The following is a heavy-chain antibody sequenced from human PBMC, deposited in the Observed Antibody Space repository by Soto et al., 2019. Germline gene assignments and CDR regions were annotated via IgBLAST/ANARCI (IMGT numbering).Heavy chain of an antibody. D-gene: IGHD2-15*01. J-gene: IGHJ6*02. CDR1: GGTFSSYA. V-gene: IGHV1-69*01. Sequence: QVQLVQSGAEVKKPGSSVKVSCKASGGTFSSYAISWVRQAPGQGLEWMGGIIPIFGTANYAQKFQGRVTITADEYTSTAYMELGSLRSEDTAVYYCAGVQTEVVAATHTFYYYYYGMDVWGQGTTVTVSS. CDR3: AGVQTEVVAATHTFYYYYYGMDV. CDR2: IIPIFGTA.